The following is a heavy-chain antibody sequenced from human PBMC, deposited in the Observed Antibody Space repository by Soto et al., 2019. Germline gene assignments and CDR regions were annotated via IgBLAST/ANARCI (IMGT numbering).Heavy chain of an antibody. D-gene: IGHD3-10*01. V-gene: IGHV1-69*08. CDR1: GGTFSSYT. CDR3: ARDSHRYYGSGTLGMDV. Sequence: QVQLVQSGAEVKKPGSSVKVSCKASGGTFSSYTISWVRQAPGQGLEWMGRIIPILGIANYAQKFQGRVTITADKSTSTAYMELSSLRSEDTVVYYCARDSHRYYGSGTLGMDVWGQGTTVTVSS. CDR2: IIPILGIA. J-gene: IGHJ6*02.